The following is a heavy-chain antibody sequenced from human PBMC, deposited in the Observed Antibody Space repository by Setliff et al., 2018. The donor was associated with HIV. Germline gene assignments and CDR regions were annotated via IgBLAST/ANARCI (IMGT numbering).Heavy chain of an antibody. CDR3: AKDRDYGDRGDAFDI. CDR1: GYTFTSYY. Sequence: SVKVSCKASGYTFTSYYIHWVRQAPGQGLEWMGGFIPIFGTANYAQKFQGRVTITADESTSTAYMELSSLRSEDTAVYYCAKDRDYGDRGDAFDIWGQGTMVTVSS. D-gene: IGHD4-17*01. J-gene: IGHJ3*02. V-gene: IGHV1-69*13. CDR2: FIPIFGTA.